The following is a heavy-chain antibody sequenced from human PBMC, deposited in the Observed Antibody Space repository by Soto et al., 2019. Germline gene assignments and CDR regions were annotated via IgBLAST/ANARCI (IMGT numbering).Heavy chain of an antibody. CDR1: GASVSSGNYY. CDR3: ARGSGSYYAY. Sequence: SETLSLTCTVSGASVSSGNYYWSWIRQPPGKGLECIGYISYSGSTNYNPSLKSRVTISIDTSKNQFSLKLRSVTAADTAVYYCARGSGSYYAYWSQGTLVTVSS. CDR2: ISYSGST. J-gene: IGHJ4*02. D-gene: IGHD1-26*01. V-gene: IGHV4-61*01.